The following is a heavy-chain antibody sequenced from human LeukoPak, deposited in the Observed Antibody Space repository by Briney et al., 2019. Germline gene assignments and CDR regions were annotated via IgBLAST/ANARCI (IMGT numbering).Heavy chain of an antibody. D-gene: IGHD3-22*01. Sequence: GRSLRLSCAASGFTFSSYGMHWVRQAPGKGLEWVAVVWYDGSNKYYADSVKGRFTISRDNSKNTLYLQMNSLRAEDTAVYYCARERDSSGSYFDYWGQGTLVTVSS. V-gene: IGHV3-33*01. CDR1: GFTFSSYG. CDR3: ARERDSSGSYFDY. J-gene: IGHJ4*02. CDR2: VWYDGSNK.